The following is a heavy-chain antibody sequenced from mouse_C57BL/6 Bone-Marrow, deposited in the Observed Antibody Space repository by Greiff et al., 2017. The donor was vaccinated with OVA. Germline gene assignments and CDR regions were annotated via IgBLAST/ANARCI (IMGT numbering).Heavy chain of an antibody. V-gene: IGHV1-20*01. CDR2: INPYNGDT. CDR1: GYSFTGYF. Sequence: DVKLQESGPELVKPGDSVKISCKASGYSFTGYFMNWVMQSHGKSLEWIGRINPYNGDTFYNQKFKGKATLTVDKSSSTAHMELRSLTSEDSAVYYCARFEYYGSSYWYYFDYWGQGTTLTVSS. CDR3: ARFEYYGSSYWYYFDY. J-gene: IGHJ2*01. D-gene: IGHD1-1*01.